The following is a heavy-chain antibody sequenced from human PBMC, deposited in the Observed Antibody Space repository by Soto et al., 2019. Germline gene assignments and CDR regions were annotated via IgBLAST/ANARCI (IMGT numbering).Heavy chain of an antibody. Sequence: QVQLVQSGAEVKKPGSSVKVSCKASGGTFSSYAISWVRQAPGQGLEWMGGLIPISGTANYAQKCQGRVTITADESTSTAYMALSSLRSEDTAVYYCARSQGSSTSLEIYDYYYYGMDVWGQGTTVTVSS. J-gene: IGHJ6*02. CDR2: LIPISGTA. V-gene: IGHV1-69*01. CDR3: ARSQGSSTSLEIYDYYYYGMDV. CDR1: GGTFSSYA. D-gene: IGHD2-2*01.